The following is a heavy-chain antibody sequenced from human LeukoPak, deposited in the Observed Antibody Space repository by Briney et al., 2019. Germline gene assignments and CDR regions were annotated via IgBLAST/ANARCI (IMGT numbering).Heavy chain of an antibody. CDR3: ARIGYKIAVAGEYFDY. CDR1: GFTFSDYY. V-gene: IGHV3-11*01. D-gene: IGHD6-19*01. J-gene: IGHJ4*02. Sequence: GGSLRLSCAASGFTFSDYYMSWIRQAPGKGLEWVSYISSSGSTIYYADSVKGRFTISRDNAKNSLYLQMNSLRAEDTAVYYCARIGYKIAVAGEYFDYWGQGTLVTVSS. CDR2: ISSSGSTI.